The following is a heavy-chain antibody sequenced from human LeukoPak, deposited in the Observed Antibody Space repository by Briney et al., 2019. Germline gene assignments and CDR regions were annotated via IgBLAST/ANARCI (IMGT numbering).Heavy chain of an antibody. CDR3: TTGVEK. CDR2: IKSKTDGETT. Sequence: GGSLRLSCAASGFTFSKAWMTWVRQAPGKGLEWIGRIKSKTDGETTDYGAPVQGRFTILREDAKNTLYLQMNSLKTEDTGVYYCTTGVEKWGQGTRVIVSS. J-gene: IGHJ4*02. V-gene: IGHV3-15*01. D-gene: IGHD3-3*01. CDR1: GFTFSKAW.